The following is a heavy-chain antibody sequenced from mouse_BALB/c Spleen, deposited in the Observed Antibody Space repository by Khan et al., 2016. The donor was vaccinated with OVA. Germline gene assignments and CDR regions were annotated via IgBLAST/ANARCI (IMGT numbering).Heavy chain of an antibody. CDR1: GFAFSSYD. V-gene: IGHV5-9*02. Sequence: EVELVESGGGLVKPGGSLKLSCAASGFAFSSYDMSWVRQTPERRLEWVALISHGDSYTNYPDSVKGRFTISRDNARNTLYLQVSSLRSEDTALYYCARHGGFNPYFAMDYWGQGTSVTVSS. CDR3: ARHGGFNPYFAMDY. CDR2: ISHGDSYT. J-gene: IGHJ4*01.